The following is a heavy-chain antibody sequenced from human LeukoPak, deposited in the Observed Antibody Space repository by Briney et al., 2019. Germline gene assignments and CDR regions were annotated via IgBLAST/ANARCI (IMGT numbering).Heavy chain of an antibody. J-gene: IGHJ4*02. CDR3: AKDRPVYSGYDGAFDY. V-gene: IGHV3-23*01. CDR1: GFTFSSYA. CDR2: ISGSGGST. Sequence: PGGSLRLSCAASGFTFSSYAMSWLRQAPGKGLEWVSAISGSGGSTYYADSVKGRFTISRDNSKNTLYLQMNSLRAEDTAVYYCAKDRPVYSGYDGAFDYWGQGTLVTVSS. D-gene: IGHD5-12*01.